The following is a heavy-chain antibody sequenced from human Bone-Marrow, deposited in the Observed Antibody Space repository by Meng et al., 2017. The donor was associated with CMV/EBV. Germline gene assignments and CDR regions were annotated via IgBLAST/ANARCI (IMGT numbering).Heavy chain of an antibody. CDR3: AREKGGTTGFDY. CDR1: GFTFSVYY. Sequence: SLKISCAASGFTFSVYYMSWIRQAPGKGLEWVSYISSSGSTIYYADSVKGRFTISRDNSKNTLYLQMNSLRAEDTAVYYCAREKGGTTGFDYWGQGTLVTVSS. V-gene: IGHV3-11*01. J-gene: IGHJ4*02. D-gene: IGHD1-7*01. CDR2: ISSSGSTI.